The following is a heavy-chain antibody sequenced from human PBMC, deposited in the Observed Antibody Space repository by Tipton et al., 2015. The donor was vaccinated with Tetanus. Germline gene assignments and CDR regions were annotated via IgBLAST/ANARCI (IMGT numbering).Heavy chain of an antibody. CDR3: TTGTVFSTY. D-gene: IGHD4-17*01. Sequence: SLRLSCAASGFTFSDARMNWVRQAPGKGLEWVGRIKTKSEGGTTDYAAPVKGRFTISRDDSQNTLYLQMTSLKTEDTAVYYCTTGTVFSTYWGQGTLVTVSS. CDR1: GFTFSDAR. V-gene: IGHV3-15*01. CDR2: IKTKSEGGTT. J-gene: IGHJ4*02.